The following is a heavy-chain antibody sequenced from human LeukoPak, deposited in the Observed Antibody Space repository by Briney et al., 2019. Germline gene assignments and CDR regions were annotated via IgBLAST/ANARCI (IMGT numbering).Heavy chain of an antibody. CDR1: GGTFSSYA. CDR3: ARAYGSGSYSLLHFDY. V-gene: IGHV1-69*13. J-gene: IGHJ4*02. D-gene: IGHD3-10*01. Sequence: SVKVSCKASGGTFSSYAISWVRQAPGQGLEWMGGIIPIFGTANYAQKFQGRVTITADESTSTAYMELSSLRSEDTAVYYCARAYGSGSYSLLHFDYWGQGTLVAVSS. CDR2: IIPIFGTA.